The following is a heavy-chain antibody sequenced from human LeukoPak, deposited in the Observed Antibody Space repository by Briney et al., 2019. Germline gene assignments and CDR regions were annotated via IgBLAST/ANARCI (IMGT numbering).Heavy chain of an antibody. D-gene: IGHD2-15*01. J-gene: IGHJ3*02. CDR2: IYTSGST. Sequence: PSQTLSLTCTVSGVSISSGSYYWSWIRQPAGKGLEWIGRIYTSGSTNYNPSLKSRVTISVDTSKNQFSLKLSSVTAADTAVYYCARAYVRSDQPLLQYSDAFDIWGQGTMVTVSS. CDR1: GVSISSGSYY. CDR3: ARAYVRSDQPLLQYSDAFDI. V-gene: IGHV4-61*02.